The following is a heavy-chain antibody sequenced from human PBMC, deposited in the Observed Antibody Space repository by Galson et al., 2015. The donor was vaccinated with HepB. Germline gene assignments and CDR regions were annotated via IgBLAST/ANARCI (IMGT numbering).Heavy chain of an antibody. CDR3: ARESTGDYEGYFDY. J-gene: IGHJ4*02. V-gene: IGHV4-30-4*01. CDR1: SDSVSSGDYY. CDR2: IYYSGST. Sequence: TLSLTCSVSSDSVSSGDYYWSWIRQPPGKGLEWIGYIYYSGSTYYNPSLKSRVTISVDTSKNQFSLKLSSVTAADTAVYYCARESTGDYEGYFDYWGQGTLVTVSS. D-gene: IGHD4-17*01.